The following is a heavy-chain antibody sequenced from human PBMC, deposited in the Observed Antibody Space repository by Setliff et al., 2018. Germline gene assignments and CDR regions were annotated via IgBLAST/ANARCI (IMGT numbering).Heavy chain of an antibody. Sequence: ASVKVSCKASGYTFTSYDINWVRQAPGQGLEWMGWISAYNGNTNYAQELQGRVTMTTDTSTRTAYMEVTSLRSYDTAVYYCATEKFPGDWGDYWGQGTLVTVSS. CDR3: ATEKFPGDWGDY. V-gene: IGHV1-18*01. CDR2: ISAYNGNT. J-gene: IGHJ4*02. CDR1: GYTFTSYD. D-gene: IGHD2-21*01.